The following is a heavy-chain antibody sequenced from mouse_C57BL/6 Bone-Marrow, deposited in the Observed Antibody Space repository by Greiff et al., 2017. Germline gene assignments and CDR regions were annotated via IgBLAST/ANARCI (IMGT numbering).Heavy chain of an antibody. CDR3: ARHEDSYYDGSSPRWYFDV. Sequence: QVQLQQSGAELVKPGASVKLSCKASGYTFTEYTIHWVKQRPGQGLEWIGWFYPGSGSIKYNEKFKDKATLTADKSSSTVYMELSRLTSEDSAVYFCARHEDSYYDGSSPRWYFDVWGTGTTVTVSS. CDR1: GYTFTEYT. V-gene: IGHV1-62-2*01. CDR2: FYPGSGSI. D-gene: IGHD1-1*01. J-gene: IGHJ1*03.